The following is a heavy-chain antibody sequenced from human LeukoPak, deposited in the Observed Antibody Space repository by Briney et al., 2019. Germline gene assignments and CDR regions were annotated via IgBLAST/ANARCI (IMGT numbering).Heavy chain of an antibody. CDR1: GYTFTSYY. V-gene: IGHV1-46*01. Sequence: GASVKVSCKASGYTFTSYYMHWVRQAPGQGLEWMGIINPSGGRTSYAQKFQGRVTLTRDTSTSTVYMELSSLRSEDTAVYYCARISSRRTVATIPSSYYYGMDVWGQGTTVTVSS. J-gene: IGHJ6*02. CDR2: INPSGGRT. CDR3: ARISSRRTVATIPSSYYYGMDV. D-gene: IGHD5-12*01.